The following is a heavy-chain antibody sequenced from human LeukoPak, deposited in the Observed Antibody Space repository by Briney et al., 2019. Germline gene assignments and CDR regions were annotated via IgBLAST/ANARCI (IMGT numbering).Heavy chain of an antibody. CDR1: GGSISSYY. V-gene: IGHV4-59*08. CDR2: IYYSGST. CDR3: ARTRNYYYYMDV. Sequence: PSETLSLTCTVSGGSISSYYWSWIRQPPGKGLEWMGYIYYSGSTNYNPSLKSRVTISVDTSKNQFSLKLSSVTAADTAVYYCARTRNYYYYMDVWGKGTTVTVSS. J-gene: IGHJ6*03.